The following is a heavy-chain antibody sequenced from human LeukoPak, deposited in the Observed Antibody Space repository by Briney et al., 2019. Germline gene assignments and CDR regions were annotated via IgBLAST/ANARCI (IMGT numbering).Heavy chain of an antibody. J-gene: IGHJ3*02. CDR2: IYYSGST. V-gene: IGHV4-31*03. CDR3: ARGRGLMTSDAFDI. CDR1: GGSISSGGYY. Sequence: SQTLSLTCTVSGGSISSGGYYWSWIRQHPGKGLEWIGYIYYSGSTYYNPSLKGRVTISVDTSKNQFSLKLSSVTAADTAVYDCARGRGLMTSDAFDIWGQGTMVTVSS.